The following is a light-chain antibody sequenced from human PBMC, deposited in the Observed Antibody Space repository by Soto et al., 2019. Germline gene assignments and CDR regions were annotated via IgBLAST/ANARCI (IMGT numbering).Light chain of an antibody. CDR1: QSIGKH. CDR3: QQYNSYSRT. J-gene: IGKJ1*01. CDR2: GAS. Sequence: DIQMTQSPSFLSASKGDRVTITCRASQSIGKHLNWYQQKPGKAPKFLIYGASTLQSGVPSRFSGSGSGTEFTLTISSLQPDDFATYDCQQYNSYSRTFGQGTKVDMK. V-gene: IGKV1-9*01.